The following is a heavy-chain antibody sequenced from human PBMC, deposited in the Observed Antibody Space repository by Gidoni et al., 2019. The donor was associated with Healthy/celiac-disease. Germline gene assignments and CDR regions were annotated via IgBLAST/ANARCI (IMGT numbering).Heavy chain of an antibody. V-gene: IGHV1-69*01. CDR3: ARAQVYYYDSSGYTLDY. D-gene: IGHD3-22*01. J-gene: IGHJ4*02. Sequence: QVQLVQSGAEVKKPGSSVKVSCKASGGTFISYAISWVRQAPGQGLEWMGGIIPIFGTANYAQKFQGRVTITADESTSTAYMELSSLRSEDTAVYYCARAQVYYYDSSGYTLDYWGQGTLVTVSS. CDR2: IIPIFGTA. CDR1: GGTFISYA.